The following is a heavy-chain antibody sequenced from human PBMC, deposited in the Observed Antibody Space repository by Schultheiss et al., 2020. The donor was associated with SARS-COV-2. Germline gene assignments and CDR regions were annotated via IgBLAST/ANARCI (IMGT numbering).Heavy chain of an antibody. CDR3: ARDASLSWSGENYGMDV. CDR2: IIPIFGTA. V-gene: IGHV1-69*13. Sequence: SVKVSCKASGGTFSTYAINWVRQAPGQGLEWMGGIIPIFGTANYAQNFQGRVTITADESTSTAYMELSSLRSEDTAVYYCARDASLSWSGENYGMDVWGQGTTVTVSS. J-gene: IGHJ6*02. D-gene: IGHD3-3*01. CDR1: GGTFSTYA.